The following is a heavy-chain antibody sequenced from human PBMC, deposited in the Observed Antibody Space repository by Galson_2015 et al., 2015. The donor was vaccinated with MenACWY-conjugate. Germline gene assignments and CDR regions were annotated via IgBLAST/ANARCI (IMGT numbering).Heavy chain of an antibody. CDR2: IIPNLGTA. CDR3: ARSEEPVKGYCSSSSCYFFDF. J-gene: IGHJ4*02. D-gene: IGHD2-2*01. CDR1: GGTFNSYG. Sequence: SVKVSCKASGGTFNSYGISWVRQAPVQGLEWMGGIIPNLGTAKYAQKFQGRVTITADTSTSTVYMELSSLRSEDTAVFYCARSEEPVKGYCSSSSCYFFDFWGQGTLVTVSS. V-gene: IGHV1-69*06.